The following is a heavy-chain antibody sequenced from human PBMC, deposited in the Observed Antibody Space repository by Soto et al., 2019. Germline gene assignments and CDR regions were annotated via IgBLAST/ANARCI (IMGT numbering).Heavy chain of an antibody. CDR2: ISANNGNT. CDR3: ARGWLTRRGEDY. V-gene: IGHV1-18*01. CDR1: GYTFTSYD. J-gene: IGHJ4*02. Sequence: QVQLVQSGAEVKQPGASVKVSCKASGYTFTSYDISWVRRAPGQGLEWMGRISANNGNTKYAPKDQGRVTMTTDASTSTGYIELGRRRSDGTAVYYCARGWLTRRGEDYWGQGTLVPVSS. D-gene: IGHD3-10*01.